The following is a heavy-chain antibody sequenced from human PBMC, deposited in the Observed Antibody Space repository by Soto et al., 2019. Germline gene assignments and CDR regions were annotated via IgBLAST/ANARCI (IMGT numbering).Heavy chain of an antibody. D-gene: IGHD1-26*01. J-gene: IGHJ4*02. Sequence: PGVSLRLSCAASGFTFSSYSMHWVRQAPGKGLEWVSAISGSGGSTYYADSVKGRFTISRDNSKNTLYLQMNSLRAEDTAVYYCAKKWYSGSYGFFDYWGQGTLVTVSS. V-gene: IGHV3-23*01. CDR2: ISGSGGST. CDR1: GFTFSSYS. CDR3: AKKWYSGSYGFFDY.